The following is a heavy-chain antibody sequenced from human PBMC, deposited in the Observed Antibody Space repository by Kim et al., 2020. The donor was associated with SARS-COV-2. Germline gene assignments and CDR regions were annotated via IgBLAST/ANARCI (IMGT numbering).Heavy chain of an antibody. CDR2: IYYSGST. CDR3: ARGAPSRYYDFWSGSNPETDY. D-gene: IGHD3-3*01. J-gene: IGHJ4*02. Sequence: SETLSLTCTVSGGSISSGDYYWSWIRQPPGKGLEWIGYIYYSGSTYYNPSLKSRVTISVDTSKNQFSLKLSSVTAADTAVYYCARGAPSRYYDFWSGSNPETDYWGQGTLVTVSS. CDR1: GGSISSGDYY. V-gene: IGHV4-30-4*01.